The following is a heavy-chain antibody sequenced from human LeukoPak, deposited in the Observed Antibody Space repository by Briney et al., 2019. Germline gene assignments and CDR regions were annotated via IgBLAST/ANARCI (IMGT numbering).Heavy chain of an antibody. CDR1: GFTFSSYE. J-gene: IGHJ4*02. V-gene: IGHV4-34*01. CDR3: ARRRSHIFTGYWPTKRPYYFDY. Sequence: GSLSLSCAASGFTFSSYEMNWVGQAPGKGREWIGEMNHSGSTNYNPSLKSRVPISVDTSKNHFSPKPSAVTAADTAVYYCARRRSHIFTGYWPTKRPYYFDYWGQGTLVTVSS. D-gene: IGHD3-9*01. CDR2: MNHSGST.